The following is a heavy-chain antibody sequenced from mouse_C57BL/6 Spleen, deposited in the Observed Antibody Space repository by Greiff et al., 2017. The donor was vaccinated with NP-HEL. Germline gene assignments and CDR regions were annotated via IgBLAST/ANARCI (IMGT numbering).Heavy chain of an antibody. CDR3: ARRGDYYGSSPYYAMDY. CDR1: GYTFTSYW. Sequence: VQLQQPGAELVMPGASVKLSCKASGYTFTSYWMHWVKQRPGQGLEWIGEIDPSDSYTNYNQKFKGKSTLTVDKSSSTAYMQLSSLTSEDSAVYYWARRGDYYGSSPYYAMDYWGQGTSVTVSS. J-gene: IGHJ4*01. CDR2: IDPSDSYT. D-gene: IGHD1-1*01. V-gene: IGHV1-69*01.